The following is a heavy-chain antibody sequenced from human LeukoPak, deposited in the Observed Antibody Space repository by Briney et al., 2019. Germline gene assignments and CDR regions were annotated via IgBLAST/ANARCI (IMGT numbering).Heavy chain of an antibody. CDR1: GYTFTSYD. Sequence: ASVKVSCKASGYTFTSYDINWVRQATGQGLEWMGIINPSGGSTSYAQKFQGRVTMTRDTSTSTVYMELSSLRSEDTAVYYCARVYYDILTGYYQPFDYWGQGTLVTVSS. J-gene: IGHJ4*02. CDR2: INPSGGST. D-gene: IGHD3-9*01. V-gene: IGHV1-46*01. CDR3: ARVYYDILTGYYQPFDY.